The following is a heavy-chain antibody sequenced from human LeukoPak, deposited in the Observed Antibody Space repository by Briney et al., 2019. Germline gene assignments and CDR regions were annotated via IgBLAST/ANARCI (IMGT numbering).Heavy chain of an antibody. Sequence: GGSLRLSCAASGFAFSSYGMHWVRQAPGKGLEWVAFIRYDGSNKYYADSVKGRFTISRDNSKNTLYLQMNSLRAEDTAVYYCAKSLPHLRAFDYWGQGTLVTVSS. J-gene: IGHJ4*02. V-gene: IGHV3-30*02. CDR3: AKSLPHLRAFDY. CDR2: IRYDGSNK. CDR1: GFAFSSYG.